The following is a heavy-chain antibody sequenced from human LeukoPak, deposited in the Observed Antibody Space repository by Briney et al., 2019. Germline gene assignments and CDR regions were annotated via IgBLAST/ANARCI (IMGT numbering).Heavy chain of an antibody. CDR1: GGSISSYY. CDR2: IDDSGST. CDR3: VRGALPSYSSSWYSNLRYFDY. D-gene: IGHD6-13*01. V-gene: IGHV4-59*01. Sequence: SETLSLTCTVSGGSISSYYWSWIRQPPGKGLEWIGYIDDSGSTNYNPSLKSRVTISVDTSKNQFSLKLSSVTAADTAVYYCVRGALPSYSSSWYSNLRYFDYWGQGTLVTVSS. J-gene: IGHJ4*02.